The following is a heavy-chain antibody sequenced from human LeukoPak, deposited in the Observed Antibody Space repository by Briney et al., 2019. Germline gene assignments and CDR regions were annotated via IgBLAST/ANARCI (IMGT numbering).Heavy chain of an antibody. Sequence: PGGSLRLSCAASGFTFSSYSMNWVRQAPGKGLEWVSYISSSSSYIYHAGSVKGRFTISRDNAKNSLFLQMNSLRAEDTAVYYCARSGSGWYPDYWGQGTLVTVSS. CDR1: GFTFSSYS. D-gene: IGHD6-19*01. CDR2: ISSSSSYI. J-gene: IGHJ4*02. V-gene: IGHV3-21*01. CDR3: ARSGSGWYPDY.